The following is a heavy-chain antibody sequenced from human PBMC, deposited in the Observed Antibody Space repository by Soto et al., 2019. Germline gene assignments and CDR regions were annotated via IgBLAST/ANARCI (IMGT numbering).Heavy chain of an antibody. Sequence: EVQLVESGGGLIQTGGSLRLSCAASGFTVSSSYMSWVRQAPGKGLECVSVIWSGGGTYYADSVKGRFTISRDNSKNTLYLQMNTLRAEGTAVYYCARMLEAAATYWGQGTLVTVSS. CDR2: IWSGGGT. CDR1: GFTVSSSY. CDR3: ARMLEAAATY. J-gene: IGHJ4*02. V-gene: IGHV3-53*01. D-gene: IGHD6-13*01.